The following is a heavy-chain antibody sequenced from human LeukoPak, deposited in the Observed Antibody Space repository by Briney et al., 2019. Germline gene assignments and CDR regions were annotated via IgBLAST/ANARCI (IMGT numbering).Heavy chain of an antibody. V-gene: IGHV3-30*03. J-gene: IGHJ5*02. Sequence: GRSLRLSCAASGFTFSSYGMHWVRQAPGKGLEWVAVISYDGINKYYADSVKGRFTISRDNSKNTLYLQMNSLRAEDTAVYYCARRAEQQLRIDWFDPWGQGTLVTVSS. CDR3: ARRAEQQLRIDWFDP. CDR1: GFTFSSYG. D-gene: IGHD6-13*01. CDR2: ISYDGINK.